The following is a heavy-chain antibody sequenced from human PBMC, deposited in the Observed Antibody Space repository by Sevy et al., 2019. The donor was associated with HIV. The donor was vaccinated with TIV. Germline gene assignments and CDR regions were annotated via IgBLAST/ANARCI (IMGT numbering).Heavy chain of an antibody. D-gene: IGHD3-16*01. V-gene: IGHV3-7*01. J-gene: IGHJ6*02. CDR1: GFNFRSYW. CDR3: ARTGSYADTYYYYYAMDV. CDR2: INQDGSEE. Sequence: GGSRRLSCAASGFNFRSYWMTWVRQAPGKGLEWVANINQDGSEENYVDSVKGRFTIFRDNAKNSLFLQLNSLRAEDTSVYYCARTGSYADTYYYYYAMDVWGQGATVTVSS.